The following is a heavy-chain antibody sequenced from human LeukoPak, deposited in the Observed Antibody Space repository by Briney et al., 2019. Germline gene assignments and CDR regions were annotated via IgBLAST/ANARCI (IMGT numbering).Heavy chain of an antibody. D-gene: IGHD3-10*01. Sequence: SQTLSLTCTVSGGSISSGSYYWSWIRQPAGKGLEWIGRIYTSGSTNYNPSLKSRVTISVDTSKNQFSLKLSSVTAADTAVYYCARGDKLLWFGESYNWFDPWGQGTLVTVSS. CDR2: IYTSGST. V-gene: IGHV4-61*02. CDR1: GGSISSGSYY. CDR3: ARGDKLLWFGESYNWFDP. J-gene: IGHJ5*02.